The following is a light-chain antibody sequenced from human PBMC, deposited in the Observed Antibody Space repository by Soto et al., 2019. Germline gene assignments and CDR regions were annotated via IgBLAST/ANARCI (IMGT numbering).Light chain of an antibody. J-gene: IGKJ5*01. V-gene: IGKV3-20*01. CDR2: GAS. CDR3: QQYGSSSIT. CDR1: QDISSY. Sequence: CRASQDISSYLAWYQQKPGPAPRLLIYGASSRATGIPDRFSGSGSGTDFTLTISRLEPEDFAVYYCQQYGSSSITFGQGTRLEIK.